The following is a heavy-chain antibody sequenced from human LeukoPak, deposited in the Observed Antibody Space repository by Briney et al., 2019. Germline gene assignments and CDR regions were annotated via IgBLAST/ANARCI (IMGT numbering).Heavy chain of an antibody. V-gene: IGHV1-18*01. CDR2: SSVYNCNT. CDR1: VYTFTNYG. J-gene: IGHJ4*02. CDR3: ARDLSLGRHDYGDHFDY. Sequence: GASVRVSCETSVYTFTNYGISWVRQAPGERPEWRGWSSVYNCNTNYVQKFQGRVTITTDTSTSKAYMELRSLSSDDTAFYYCARDLSLGRHDYGDHFDYWGQGTLVTVSS. D-gene: IGHD4-17*01.